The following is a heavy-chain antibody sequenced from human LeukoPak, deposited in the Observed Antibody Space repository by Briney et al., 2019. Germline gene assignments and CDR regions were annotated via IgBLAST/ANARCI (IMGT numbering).Heavy chain of an antibody. CDR3: AKDRSSGWSTEYFDF. Sequence: QTGGSLRLSCAASRFTFSNYAMTWVRQAPGKGLEWVSGISGNGGSTYYADSLKGRFTISRDNSKNTLYLQMDSLRAEDTAIYYCAKDRSSGWSTEYFDFWGQGTLVTVSS. J-gene: IGHJ4*02. CDR1: RFTFSNYA. CDR2: ISGNGGST. D-gene: IGHD6-19*01. V-gene: IGHV3-23*01.